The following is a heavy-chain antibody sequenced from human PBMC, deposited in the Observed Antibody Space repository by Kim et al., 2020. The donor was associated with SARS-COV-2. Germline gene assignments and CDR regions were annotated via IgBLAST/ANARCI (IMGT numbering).Heavy chain of an antibody. CDR1: GFTVSSNY. Sequence: GGSLRLSCAASGFTVSSNYMSWVRQAPGKGLEWVSVIYSGGSTYYADSVKGRFTISRDNSKNTLYLQMNSLRAEDTAVYYCASTNMVRGVIAEYWGQGTLVTVSS. J-gene: IGHJ4*02. D-gene: IGHD3-10*01. CDR2: IYSGGST. CDR3: ASTNMVRGVIAEY. V-gene: IGHV3-66*02.